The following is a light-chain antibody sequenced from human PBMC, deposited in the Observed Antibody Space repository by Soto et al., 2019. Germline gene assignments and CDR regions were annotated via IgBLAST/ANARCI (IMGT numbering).Light chain of an antibody. J-gene: IGKJ1*01. CDR3: QQYNGSPHT. V-gene: IGKV3D-15*01. CDR1: QSVSSN. Sequence: KVRSQSPTALSLSPGERATLSCRASQSVSSNLAWYQQKPGQAPRLLIHGATNRATGLPDRFSGSGSGTDFTLTISRLEPEDFAVYYCQQYNGSPHTFGHGTKVDIK. CDR2: GAT.